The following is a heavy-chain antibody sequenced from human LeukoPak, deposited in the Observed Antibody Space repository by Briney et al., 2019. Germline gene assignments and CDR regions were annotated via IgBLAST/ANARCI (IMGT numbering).Heavy chain of an antibody. CDR2: ISSSGSSI. CDR3: ARPPSITNPYYGLDV. Sequence: PGGSLRLSCTASGFSIGDYAMSWVRQAPGKGLEWVSYISSSGSSIYYADSVKGRFTISRDNAKNSLCLQMNSLRVEDTAVYYCARPPSITNPYYGLDVWGQGTTVTVSS. D-gene: IGHD3-3*01. J-gene: IGHJ6*02. V-gene: IGHV3-48*03. CDR1: GFSIGDYA.